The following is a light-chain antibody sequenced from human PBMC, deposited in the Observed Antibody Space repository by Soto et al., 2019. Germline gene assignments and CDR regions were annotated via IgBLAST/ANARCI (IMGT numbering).Light chain of an antibody. CDR3: QQYGSSPPIT. J-gene: IGKJ5*01. V-gene: IGKV3-20*01. Sequence: EIVVTQSPGTLSLSPGERATLSCRASQSVSSSYLAWYQQKPGQAPRLLIYGASSRATGIPERFSGSGSGTDFTLTISRLEPEDFAVYYCQQYGSSPPITFGQGTRLEIK. CDR2: GAS. CDR1: QSVSSSY.